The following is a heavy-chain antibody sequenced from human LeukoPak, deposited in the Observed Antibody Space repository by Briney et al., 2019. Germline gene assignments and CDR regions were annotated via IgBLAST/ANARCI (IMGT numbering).Heavy chain of an antibody. CDR1: GFTFSSFS. V-gene: IGHV3-21*01. CDR3: ARRGASSGGLDY. Sequence: GGSLRLSCAASGFTFSSFSMSWVRQAPGKGLEWVSSISSSSTSYIYYADSVKGRFTISRDNAKNSLYLQMNSLRAEDTAVYYCARRGASSGGLDYWGQGTLVTVSS. CDR2: ISSSSTSYI. J-gene: IGHJ4*02. D-gene: IGHD6-19*01.